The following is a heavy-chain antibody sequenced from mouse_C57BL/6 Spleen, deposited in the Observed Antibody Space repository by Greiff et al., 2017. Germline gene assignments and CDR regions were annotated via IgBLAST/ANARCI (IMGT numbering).Heavy chain of an antibody. CDR1: GYTFTSYW. Sequence: QVQLQQPGAELVMPGASVKLSCKASGYTFTSYWMHWVKQRPGHGLEWIGEIDPSDSYTNYNQKFKSKSTLTVDKSSSTAYMQLSSLTSEDSAVYYCARSCYDVRVAYWGQGTLVTVSA. CDR3: ARSCYDVRVAY. CDR2: IDPSDSYT. J-gene: IGHJ3*01. V-gene: IGHV1-69*01. D-gene: IGHD2-12*01.